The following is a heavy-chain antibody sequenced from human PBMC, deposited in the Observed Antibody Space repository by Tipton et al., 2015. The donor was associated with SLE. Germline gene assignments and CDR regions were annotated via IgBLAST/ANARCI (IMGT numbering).Heavy chain of an antibody. J-gene: IGHJ3*02. Sequence: LRLSCSVSDDSIRDYYFSWIRQPPGKGLEWIGSIYYSGSTYYNPSLKSRVTISVDTSKNQFSLKLSSVTAADTAVYYCARPNSGYDPDAFDIWGQGTMVTVSS. CDR3: ARPNSGYDPDAFDI. CDR1: DDSIRDYY. V-gene: IGHV4-59*05. D-gene: IGHD5-12*01. CDR2: IYYSGST.